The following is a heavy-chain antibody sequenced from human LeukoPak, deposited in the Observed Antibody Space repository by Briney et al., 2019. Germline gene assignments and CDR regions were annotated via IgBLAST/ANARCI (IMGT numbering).Heavy chain of an antibody. CDR2: IYHSGST. CDR3: ARGWGIMVRGKNWCDL. CDR1: AVSISTGGYS. D-gene: IGHD3-10*01. V-gene: IGHV4-30-2*01. Sequence: SETLSLTCAVSAVSISTGGYSWRWPRQPPGKGLECNVYIYHSGSTYYNPSVKSRVTISVDRSKNQFSLKLSSVTAADTAVYYCARGWGIMVRGKNWCDLWGQGTLVTVSS. J-gene: IGHJ5*02.